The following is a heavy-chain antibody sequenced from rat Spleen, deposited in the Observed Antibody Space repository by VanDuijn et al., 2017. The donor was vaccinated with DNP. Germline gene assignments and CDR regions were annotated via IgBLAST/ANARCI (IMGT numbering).Heavy chain of an antibody. D-gene: IGHD5-1*01. V-gene: IGHV2S12*01. J-gene: IGHJ2*01. CDR3: TRETGFDY. Sequence: QVQLKESGPGLVQPSQTLSLTCTVSGFSLTSYGVTWVRQPPGKGLEWIAAISNGGSTYYNSALKSRLSISRDTSKSQVFLRMNSLQTEDTAIYFCTRETGFDYWGQGVMVAVSS. CDR2: ISNGGST. CDR1: GFSLTSYG.